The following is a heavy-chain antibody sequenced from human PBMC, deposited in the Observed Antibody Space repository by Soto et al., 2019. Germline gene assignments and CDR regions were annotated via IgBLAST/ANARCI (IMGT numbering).Heavy chain of an antibody. CDR3: ARVPTYYYYGMDV. Sequence: VESLKISCKGSGYIFTDYWISWVRQMPGKGLEWMGRINPTDSFTYYGPSFQGHVSISIDKSINTAYLQWSSLKASDTAMYYCARVPTYYYYGMDVWGQGTSVTSP. V-gene: IGHV5-10-1*01. CDR1: GYIFTDYW. J-gene: IGHJ6*02. CDR2: INPTDSFT.